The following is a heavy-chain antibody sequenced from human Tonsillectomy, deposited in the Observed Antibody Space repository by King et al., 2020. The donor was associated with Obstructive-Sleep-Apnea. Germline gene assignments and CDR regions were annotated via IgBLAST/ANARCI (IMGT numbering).Heavy chain of an antibody. CDR3: ARGLLTDYDFWSGYLYGMDV. V-gene: IGHV1-18*04. J-gene: IGHJ6*02. D-gene: IGHD3-3*01. Sequence: VQLVESGAEVKKPGASVKVSCKASGYTFTSYGISWVRQATGQGLEWMGWISAYNGNTNYAQKLQGRVTMTTDTYTSTAYMELRSLRSDDTAVYYCARGLLTDYDFWSGYLYGMDVWGQGTTVTVSS. CDR1: GYTFTSYG. CDR2: ISAYNGNT.